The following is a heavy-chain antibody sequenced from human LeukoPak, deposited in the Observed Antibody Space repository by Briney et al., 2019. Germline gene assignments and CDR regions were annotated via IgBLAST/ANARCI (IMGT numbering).Heavy chain of an antibody. CDR2: VSGSAGRT. D-gene: IGHD2-8*02. CDR3: AKNRGHCVDGVCHNYYYMDV. Sequence: GGSLRLSCAASRFTFSSFAMTWVRQAPGKGLEWVSTVSGSAGRTDYADSVKGRFTISRDNLKNTLYLQMNGLRAEDTAVYYCAKNRGHCVDGVCHNYYYMDVWGRGTTVTVSS. CDR1: RFTFSSFA. V-gene: IGHV3-23*01. J-gene: IGHJ6*03.